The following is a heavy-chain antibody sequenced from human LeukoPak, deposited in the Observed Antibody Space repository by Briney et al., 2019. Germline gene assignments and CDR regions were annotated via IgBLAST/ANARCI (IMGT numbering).Heavy chain of an antibody. CDR3: AKVSLNMVNDAFDI. D-gene: IGHD4/OR15-4a*01. J-gene: IGHJ3*02. CDR2: ISSSGSTI. V-gene: IGHV3-48*03. Sequence: GGSLRLSCAASGFTFSSYEMNWVRQAPGKGLEWVSYISSSGSTIYYADSVKGRFTISRDNSKNTLYLQMNSLRAEDTAMYYCAKVSLNMVNDAFDIWGQGTMVSVSS. CDR1: GFTFSSYE.